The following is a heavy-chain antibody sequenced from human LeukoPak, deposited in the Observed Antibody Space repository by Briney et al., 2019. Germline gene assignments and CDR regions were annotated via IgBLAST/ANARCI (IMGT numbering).Heavy chain of an antibody. D-gene: IGHD6-19*01. CDR1: GFTFSGYW. J-gene: IGHJ4*02. CDR3: ARDQAVAEAEFDY. Sequence: GGSLRLSCAASGFTFSGYWMHWVRQAPGKGLVWVSRINSDGSSTSYADSVKGRFTISRDNAKNTLYLQMNSLRAEDTAVYYCARDQAVAEAEFDYWGQGTLVTVSS. CDR2: INSDGSST. V-gene: IGHV3-74*01.